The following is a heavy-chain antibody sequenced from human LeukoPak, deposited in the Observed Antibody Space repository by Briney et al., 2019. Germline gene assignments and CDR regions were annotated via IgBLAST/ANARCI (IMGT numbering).Heavy chain of an antibody. Sequence: GGSLRLYCAASGFTVNSEWLIWVRQASGKGLEWVSVIYNDGKTYYADSVKGRFFISRDNYKNTLYLPINSLRDEDTAMYYCESYGGYAWLWMDVWGQGITVTVSS. J-gene: IGHJ6*02. CDR3: ESYGGYAWLWMDV. D-gene: IGHD4-23*01. CDR2: IYNDGKT. CDR1: GFTVNSEW. V-gene: IGHV3-66*02.